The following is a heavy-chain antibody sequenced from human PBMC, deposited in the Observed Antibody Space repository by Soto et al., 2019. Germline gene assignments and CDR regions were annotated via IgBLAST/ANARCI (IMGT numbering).Heavy chain of an antibody. CDR2: ISYDGSNK. CDR1: GFTFYTYG. D-gene: IGHD6-25*01. V-gene: IGHV3-30*18. Sequence: VQLVESGGGVVQPGRSLRLSCAASGFTFYTYGIHWVRQAPGKGLEWVSFISYDGSNKYYSDSVKGRFTISRDNSKKTLDLKMNSLRAADTAAYYCANDLGHRLARSSFDYWGQGTQVTVSS. J-gene: IGHJ4*02. CDR3: ANDLGHRLARSSFDY.